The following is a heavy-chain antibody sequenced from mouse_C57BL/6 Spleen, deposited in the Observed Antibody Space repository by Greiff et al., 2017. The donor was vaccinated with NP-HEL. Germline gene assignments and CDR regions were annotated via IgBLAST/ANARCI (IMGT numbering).Heavy chain of an antibody. J-gene: IGHJ3*01. CDR3: ARACYYGNPAWFAY. CDR1: GFTFSSYA. CDR2: ISDGGSYT. D-gene: IGHD2-1*01. V-gene: IGHV5-4*03. Sequence: EVMLVESGGGLVKPGGSLKLSCAASGFTFSSYAMSWVRQTPEKRLEWVATISDGGSYTYYPDNVKGRFTISRDNAKNNLYLQMSHLKSEDTAMYYCARACYYGNPAWFAYWGQGTLVTVSA.